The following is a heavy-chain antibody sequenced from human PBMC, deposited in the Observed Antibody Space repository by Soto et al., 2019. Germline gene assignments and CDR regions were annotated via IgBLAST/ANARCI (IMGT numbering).Heavy chain of an antibody. V-gene: IGHV3-23*01. CDR3: AKESWDSYYDSSGYYDY. D-gene: IGHD3-22*01. CDR2: ISGSGGST. J-gene: IGHJ4*02. Sequence: EVQLLESGGGLVQPGGSLRLSCAASGFTFSSYAMSWVRQAPGKGLEWVSAISGSGGSTYYADSVKGRFTISRDNSKNTLYLQMNSLRAEDTAVYYCAKESWDSYYDSSGYYDYWGQGTLVTVSS. CDR1: GFTFSSYA.